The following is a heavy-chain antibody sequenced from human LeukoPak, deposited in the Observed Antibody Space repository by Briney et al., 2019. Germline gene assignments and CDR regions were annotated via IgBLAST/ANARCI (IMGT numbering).Heavy chain of an antibody. D-gene: IGHD3-10*01. CDR2: IYTSGST. CDR3: AREVLWFGEPGWFDP. V-gene: IGHV4-4*07. Sequence: SETLSLTCTVPGGSISSYYWSWIRQPAGKGLEWIGRIYTSGSTNYNPSLKSRVTMSVDTSKNQFSLKLSSVTAADTAVYYCAREVLWFGEPGWFDPWGQGTLVTVSS. J-gene: IGHJ5*02. CDR1: GGSISSYY.